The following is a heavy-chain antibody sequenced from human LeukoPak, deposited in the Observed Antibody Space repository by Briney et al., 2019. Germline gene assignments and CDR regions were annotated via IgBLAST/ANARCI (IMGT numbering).Heavy chain of an antibody. J-gene: IGHJ4*02. V-gene: IGHV3-48*04. CDR1: AFTFSSYS. D-gene: IGHD1-26*01. CDR2: ISSSSSTI. CDR3: ARDLYSGSYNEDW. Sequence: KSGGSLRLSCAASAFTFSSYSMNWVRQAPGKGLEWVSYISSSSSTIYYADSVKGRFTISRDNAKNSLYLQMNSLRAEDTAVYYCARDLYSGSYNEDWWGQGTLVTVSS.